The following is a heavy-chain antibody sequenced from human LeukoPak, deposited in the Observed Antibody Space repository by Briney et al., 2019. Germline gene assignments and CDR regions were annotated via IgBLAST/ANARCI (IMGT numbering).Heavy chain of an antibody. Sequence: PSETLSDTCAVSGYSISSGYYWGWIRQPPGKGLEWVGSFYHGDNTYYNPSLKTRATISVDTSKNQFSLTLSSVTVADTAVYYCARCFINYDGSGNHSFDVWGPGTIVPVSS. V-gene: IGHV4-38-2*01. CDR2: FYHGDNT. D-gene: IGHD3-22*01. CDR1: GYSISSGYY. CDR3: ARCFINYDGSGNHSFDV. J-gene: IGHJ3*01.